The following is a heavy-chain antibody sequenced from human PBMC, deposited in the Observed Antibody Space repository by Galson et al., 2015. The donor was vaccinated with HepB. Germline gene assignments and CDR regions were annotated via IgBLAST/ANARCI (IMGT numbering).Heavy chain of an antibody. V-gene: IGHV1-18*04. CDR2: ISTYNGNT. Sequence: SVKVSCKASGYTFISYSIVWVRQAPGQGLEWMGWISTYNGNTNYAQNLQGRVTMTRDTSTTTAYMELRSLRSDDTAVYYCARDGRDCYNYNFDYWGQGTVVTVSS. D-gene: IGHD5-24*01. J-gene: IGHJ4*02. CDR1: GYTFISYS. CDR3: ARDGRDCYNYNFDY.